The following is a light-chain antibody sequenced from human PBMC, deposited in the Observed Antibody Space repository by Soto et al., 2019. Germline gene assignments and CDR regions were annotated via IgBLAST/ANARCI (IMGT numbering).Light chain of an antibody. CDR1: SSDVGSYNY. V-gene: IGLV2-11*01. Sequence: QSVLTQPRSVSGSPGESATISCSGTSSDVGSYNYVSWYQQYPGKTPKVMIYDVSERPSEVPVRFSGSKSGNTASLTISGLQAEDEAEYFCCSYSGSDSLLFGGGTKLTVL. CDR2: DVS. J-gene: IGLJ2*01. CDR3: CSYSGSDSLL.